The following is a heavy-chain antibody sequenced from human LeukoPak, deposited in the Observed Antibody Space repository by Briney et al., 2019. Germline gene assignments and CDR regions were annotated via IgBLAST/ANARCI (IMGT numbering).Heavy chain of an antibody. Sequence: SETLSLTCAVYGGSFSGYYWSWIRQPPGKGLEWIGEINHSGSTNYNPSLKSRVTISVDTSKNQFSLRLISVTAADTAVYYCATSGRKNIVVVPAAKKTFDVWGQGTMVTVSS. CDR3: ATSGRKNIVVVPAAKKTFDV. J-gene: IGHJ3*01. CDR1: GGSFSGYY. V-gene: IGHV4-34*01. CDR2: INHSGST. D-gene: IGHD2-2*01.